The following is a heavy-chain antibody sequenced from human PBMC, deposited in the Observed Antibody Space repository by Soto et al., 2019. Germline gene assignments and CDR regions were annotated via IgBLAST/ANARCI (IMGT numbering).Heavy chain of an antibody. CDR2: ISSSGNTI. Sequence: QVQLVESGGGLVEPGGSLRLSCAASGFTFSDFYMTWIRQAPGKGLEWVSYISSSGNTISYADSVKGRFTISRDNANNSVDLQINSLRAEDTAMYYCARAAGWLDPWGQGTLVTVSS. CDR1: GFTFSDFY. CDR3: ARAAGWLDP. J-gene: IGHJ5*02. V-gene: IGHV3-11*01.